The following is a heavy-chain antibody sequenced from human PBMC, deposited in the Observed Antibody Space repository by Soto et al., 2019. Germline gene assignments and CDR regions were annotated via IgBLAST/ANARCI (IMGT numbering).Heavy chain of an antibody. CDR2: FDPEDGET. D-gene: IGHD3-22*01. CDR3: ATAPNYYDSSGYRIFDY. Sequence: ASVKVSCKVSGYTLTELSMHWVRQAPGKGLEWMGGFDPEDGETIYAQKFQGRVTMTEDTSTDTAYMELSSLRSEDTAVYYCATAPNYYDSSGYRIFDYWGQGTLVTVSS. J-gene: IGHJ4*02. CDR1: GYTLTELS. V-gene: IGHV1-24*01.